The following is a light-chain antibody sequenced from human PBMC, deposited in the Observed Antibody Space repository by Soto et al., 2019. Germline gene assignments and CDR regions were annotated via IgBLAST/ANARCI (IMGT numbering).Light chain of an antibody. Sequence: DIVMTQSPDSLAVSLGERATINCKSSQSVLYSSNNKNYLAWYQQKPGQPPKALIYWASTRDSGVPDRFRGSGSGTDFTLTISSLQAEDVAVYYCQQYYTTPWTFGQGTKVEIK. CDR3: QQYYTTPWT. J-gene: IGKJ1*01. V-gene: IGKV4-1*01. CDR2: WAS. CDR1: QSVLYSSNNKNY.